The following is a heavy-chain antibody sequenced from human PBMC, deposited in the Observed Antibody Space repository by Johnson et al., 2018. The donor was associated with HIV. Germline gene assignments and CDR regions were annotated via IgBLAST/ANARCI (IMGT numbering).Heavy chain of an antibody. CDR3: ARDSFIAVTLSDAFDI. J-gene: IGHJ3*02. Sequence: QVQLVESGGGLVKPGGSLRLSCAASGITFSDYYMSWIRQAPGKGLEWVSYISSSGNTIYYADSVKGRVTISRDNAKKSLYLQMNSLRAEDTALYYCARDSFIAVTLSDAFDIWGQGTVVTVSS. CDR2: ISSSGNTI. CDR1: GITFSDYY. V-gene: IGHV3-11*04. D-gene: IGHD6-19*01.